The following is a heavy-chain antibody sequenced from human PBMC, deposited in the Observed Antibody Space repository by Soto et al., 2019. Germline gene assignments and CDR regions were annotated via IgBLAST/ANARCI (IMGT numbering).Heavy chain of an antibody. CDR2: IYYSGST. D-gene: IGHD6-6*01. V-gene: IGHV4-59*01. CDR1: GGSISSYY. J-gene: IGHJ5*02. CDR3: ARGWSSSLFDP. Sequence: SETLSLTCTVTGGSISSYYWSWIRQPPGKGLEWIGYIYYSGSTNYNPSLKSRVTISVDTSKNQFSLKLSSVTAADTAVYYCARGWSSSLFDPWGQGTLVTVSS.